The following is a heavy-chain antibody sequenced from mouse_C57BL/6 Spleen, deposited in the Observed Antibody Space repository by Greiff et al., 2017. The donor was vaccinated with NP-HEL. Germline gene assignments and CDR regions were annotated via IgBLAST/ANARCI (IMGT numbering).Heavy chain of an antibody. J-gene: IGHJ3*01. Sequence: EVKLVESGGGLVKPGGSLKLSCAASGFTFSDYGMHWVRQAPEKGLEWVAYISSGSSTIYYAGTVKGRFTISRDNAKNTLFLQMTSLRSEDTAMYYCARDYYDYDGEGFWGQGTLVTVSA. V-gene: IGHV5-17*01. D-gene: IGHD2-4*01. CDR3: ARDYYDYDGEGF. CDR2: ISSGSSTI. CDR1: GFTFSDYG.